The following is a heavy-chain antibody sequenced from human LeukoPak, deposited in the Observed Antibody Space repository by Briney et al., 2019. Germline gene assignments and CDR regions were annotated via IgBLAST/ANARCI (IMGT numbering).Heavy chain of an antibody. D-gene: IGHD3-16*01. CDR1: GFTFSTYW. V-gene: IGHV3-7*01. Sequence: GGSLRLSRAATGFTFSTYWMSWVRQAPGKGLEWVANIKQDGSAKYYVDSVKSRFTISRDNAKNSLYLQMNSLRAEDTAVYYCARDGGPDAFDIWGQGTMVTVSS. CDR3: ARDGGPDAFDI. J-gene: IGHJ3*02. CDR2: IKQDGSAK.